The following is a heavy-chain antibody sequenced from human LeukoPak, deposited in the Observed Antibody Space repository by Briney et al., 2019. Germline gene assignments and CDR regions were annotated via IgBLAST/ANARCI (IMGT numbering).Heavy chain of an antibody. D-gene: IGHD1-26*01. J-gene: IGHJ6*04. CDR1: GFTFSNYG. CDR2: ISGSDGFT. Sequence: GGSLRLSCAASGFTFSNYGMNWVRQAPGKGLEWVSAISGSDGFTYHADSVKGRFTISRDNSKNTLYLQMNSLRAEDTALYYCAKAYSGYDGMDVWGKGTTVTISS. CDR3: AKAYSGYDGMDV. V-gene: IGHV3-23*01.